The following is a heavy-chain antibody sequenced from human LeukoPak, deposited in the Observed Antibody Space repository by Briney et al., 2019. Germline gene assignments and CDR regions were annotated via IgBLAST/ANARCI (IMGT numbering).Heavy chain of an antibody. D-gene: IGHD3-9*01. J-gene: IGHJ4*02. CDR2: ISGSSSYI. CDR1: GFTFSDYY. Sequence: GGSLRLSCAASGFTFSDYYMSWIRQAPGKGLEWVSSISGSSSYIYYGDSVKGRCTISRDNAENSLYLQMNSLRAEDTAVYYCARGDDILTGTNVDYWGRGTLVTVSS. V-gene: IGHV3-11*06. CDR3: ARGDDILTGTNVDY.